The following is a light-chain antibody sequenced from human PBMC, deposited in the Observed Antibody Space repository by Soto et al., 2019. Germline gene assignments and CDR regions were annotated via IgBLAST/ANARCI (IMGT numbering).Light chain of an antibody. J-gene: IGLJ1*01. CDR1: SSDVCGYNY. Sequence: QSVLPQPASVSGSPGQSITISCTGTSSDVCGYNYVSWYQQHPGKAPKLMIYDVSNRPSGVSNRFSGSKSGNTASLTISGLQAEDEADYYCSSYTSSSTYNYVFGTGTKVTVL. V-gene: IGLV2-14*01. CDR2: DVS. CDR3: SSYTSSSTYNYV.